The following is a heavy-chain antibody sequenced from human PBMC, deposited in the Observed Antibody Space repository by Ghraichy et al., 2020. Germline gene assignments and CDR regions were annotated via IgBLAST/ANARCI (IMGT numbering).Heavy chain of an antibody. Sequence: ASVKVSCKASGYTFTSYAMHWVRQAPGQRLEWMGWINAGNGNTKYSQKFQGRVTITRDTSASTAYMELSSLRSEDTAVYYCARAQGDYGPFFDAFDIWGQGTMVTVSS. V-gene: IGHV1-3*01. J-gene: IGHJ3*02. CDR2: INAGNGNT. D-gene: IGHD4-17*01. CDR3: ARAQGDYGPFFDAFDI. CDR1: GYTFTSYA.